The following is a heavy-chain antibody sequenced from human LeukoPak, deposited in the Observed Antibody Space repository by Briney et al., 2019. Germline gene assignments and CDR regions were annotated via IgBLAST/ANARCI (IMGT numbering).Heavy chain of an antibody. CDR2: INPNSGGT. D-gene: IGHD2-15*01. CDR3: ARDSVVVVAATYYYYYGMDV. CDR1: GYTFTGYY. J-gene: IGHJ6*02. V-gene: IGHV1-2*02. Sequence: ASVKVSCKASGYTFTGYYMHWVRQAPGQGLEWMGWINPNSGGTNYAQKFQGRVTMTRDTSISTAYMELSRLRSDDTAVYYCARDSVVVVAATYYYYYGMDVWGQGTTVTVSS.